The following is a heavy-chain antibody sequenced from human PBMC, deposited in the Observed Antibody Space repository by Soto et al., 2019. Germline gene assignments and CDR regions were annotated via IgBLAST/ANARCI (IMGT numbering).Heavy chain of an antibody. D-gene: IGHD2-2*02. CDR3: ARLVCSSTSCYTADPPYFDY. CDR2: IYYSGST. CDR1: GGSISSSSYY. V-gene: IGHV4-39*01. J-gene: IGHJ4*02. Sequence: SETLSLTCTVSGGSISSSSYYWGWIRQPPGKGLEWIGSIYYSGSTYYNPSLKSRVTISVDTSKNQFSLKLSSVTAADTAVYYCARLVCSSTSCYTADPPYFDYWGQGTLVTVSS.